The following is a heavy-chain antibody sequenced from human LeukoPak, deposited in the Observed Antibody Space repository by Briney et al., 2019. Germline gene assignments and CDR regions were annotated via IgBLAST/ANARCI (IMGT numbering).Heavy chain of an antibody. J-gene: IGHJ5*02. D-gene: IGHD3-10*01. CDR3: ARSGGPGTYHQLRYNWFDP. Sequence: GGSLRLSCAASGFTLSDYHMNWVRQAPGKGLEWLSSITTISHYIYYAGAVRGRFTISRDNAKNSLYLQMNSLRGEDTAVYYCARSGGPGTYHQLRYNWFDPWGQGNLVTVSS. CDR2: ITTISHYI. CDR1: GFTLSDYH. V-gene: IGHV3-21*01.